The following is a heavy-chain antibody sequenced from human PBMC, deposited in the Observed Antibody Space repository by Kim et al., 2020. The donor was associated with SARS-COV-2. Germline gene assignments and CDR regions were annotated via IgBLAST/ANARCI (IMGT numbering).Heavy chain of an antibody. V-gene: IGHV1-69*13. D-gene: IGHD2-2*01. J-gene: IGHJ6*02. Sequence: SVKVSCKASGGTFSSYAISWVRQAPGQGLEWMGGIIPIFGTANYAQKFQGRVTITADESTSTAYMELSSLRSEDTAVYYCARRNEGYCSSTSCPWYYYYGMDVWAKGPRSPSP. CDR2: IIPIFGTA. CDR1: GGTFSSYA. CDR3: ARRNEGYCSSTSCPWYYYYGMDV.